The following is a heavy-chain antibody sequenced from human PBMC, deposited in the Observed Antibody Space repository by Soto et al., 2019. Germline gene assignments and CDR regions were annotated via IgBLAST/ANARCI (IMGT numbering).Heavy chain of an antibody. J-gene: IGHJ4*02. D-gene: IGHD4-17*01. V-gene: IGHV3-33*01. CDR1: GFTFNTYS. CDR3: ARAGGTTVTGLWHFDS. Sequence: VGSLRLSCEASGFTFNTYSMHWVRQPPGKGLEWLAAIWYDGTQKYYADSVKGRFIISRDNSKETLYLEMNSLRAEDTAVYYCARAGGTTVTGLWHFDSWGQGTLVTVSS. CDR2: IWYDGTQK.